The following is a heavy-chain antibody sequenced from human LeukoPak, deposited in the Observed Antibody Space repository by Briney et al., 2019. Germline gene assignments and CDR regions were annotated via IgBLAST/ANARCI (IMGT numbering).Heavy chain of an antibody. D-gene: IGHD2-15*01. CDR3: AKDMASTACSGGSCYRHSFDY. Sequence: GGSLRLSCAASGFTFDDYAMHWVRQAPGKGLEWVSGISWNGGSIGYADSVKGRFTISRDNAKNSLYLQVSRLRAEDTALYYCAKDMASTACSGGSCYRHSFDYWGPGTLVTVSS. V-gene: IGHV3-9*01. CDR1: GFTFDDYA. CDR2: ISWNGGSI. J-gene: IGHJ4*02.